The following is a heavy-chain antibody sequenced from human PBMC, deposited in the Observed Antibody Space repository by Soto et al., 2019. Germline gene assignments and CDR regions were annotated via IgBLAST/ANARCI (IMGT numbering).Heavy chain of an antibody. CDR3: AREMGATNDY. V-gene: IGHV1-69*04. J-gene: IGHJ4*02. Sequence: VQLVQSGAEVKKPGSSVKVSCKASGGSFSNYALNWVRQAPGQGLEWMGRIVPFVGITKYAQKFQGRVTIXADNSTSTAYMELSSLRSEDTAVYYCAREMGATNDYWGQGTLVTVSS. CDR1: GGSFSNYA. D-gene: IGHD1-26*01. CDR2: IVPFVGIT.